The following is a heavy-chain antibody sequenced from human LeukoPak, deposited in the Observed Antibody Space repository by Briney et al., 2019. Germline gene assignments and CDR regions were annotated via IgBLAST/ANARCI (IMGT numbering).Heavy chain of an antibody. V-gene: IGHV3-9*01. D-gene: IGHD4-23*01. J-gene: IGHJ3*02. CDR3: AKVELLDAFDI. Sequence: GGSLRLSCAVSGFTFSSYAMSWVRQAPGKGLEWVSGISWNSGSIGYADSVKGRFTISRDNAKNSLYLQMNSLRAEDTALYYCAKVELLDAFDIWGQGTMVTVSS. CDR2: ISWNSGSI. CDR1: GFTFSSYA.